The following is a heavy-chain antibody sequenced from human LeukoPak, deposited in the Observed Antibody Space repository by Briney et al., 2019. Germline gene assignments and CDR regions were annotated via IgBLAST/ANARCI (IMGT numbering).Heavy chain of an antibody. Sequence: GGSLRLSCVASEFIFRSYTINWVRQAPGKGLEWVSSISSSRNVIYYADSLRGRFTISRDNAKYSVYLQMDSLRVEDTAVSYCTRDLSGYYRDVYWRQGTLVTVSS. CDR1: EFIFRSYT. CDR3: TRDLSGYYRDVY. V-gene: IGHV3-21*01. D-gene: IGHD3-22*01. J-gene: IGHJ4*02. CDR2: ISSSRNVI.